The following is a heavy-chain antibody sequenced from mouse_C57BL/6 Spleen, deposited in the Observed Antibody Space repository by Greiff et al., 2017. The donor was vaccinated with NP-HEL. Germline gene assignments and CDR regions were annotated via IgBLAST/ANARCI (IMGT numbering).Heavy chain of an antibody. J-gene: IGHJ1*03. CDR2: IYPRSGNT. Sequence: QVQLQQSGAELARPGASVKLSCKASGYTFTSYGISWVKQRTGQGLEWIGEIYPRSGNTYYNEKFKGKATLTADKSSSTAYMELRSLTSEDSAVYFCARVRDGYYVDFDVWGTGTTVTVSS. D-gene: IGHD2-3*01. CDR1: GYTFTSYG. CDR3: ARVRDGYYVDFDV. V-gene: IGHV1-81*01.